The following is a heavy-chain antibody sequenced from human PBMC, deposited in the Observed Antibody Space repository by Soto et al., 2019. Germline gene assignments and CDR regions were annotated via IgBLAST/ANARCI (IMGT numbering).Heavy chain of an antibody. V-gene: IGHV1-18*01. D-gene: IGHD2-15*01. Sequence: RASVKVSCKASGYTFTSYGISWVRQAPGQGLEWMGWISAYNGNTNYAQKLQGRVTMTTDTSTSTAYMELRSLRSDDTAVYYCARDVEVVVAGISNWFDPWGQGTLVTVSS. CDR2: ISAYNGNT. CDR3: ARDVEVVVAGISNWFDP. J-gene: IGHJ5*02. CDR1: GYTFTSYG.